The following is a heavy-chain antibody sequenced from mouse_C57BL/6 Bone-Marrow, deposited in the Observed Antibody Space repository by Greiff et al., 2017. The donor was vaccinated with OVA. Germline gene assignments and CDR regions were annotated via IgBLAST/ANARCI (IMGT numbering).Heavy chain of an antibody. J-gene: IGHJ4*01. CDR1: GFTFSSYA. V-gene: IGHV5-4*03. CDR3: GPHAMDY. Sequence: EVNVVESGGGLVKPGGSLKLSCAASGFTFSSYAMSWVRQTPEKRLEWVATISDGGSYTYYPDNVKGRFTISRDNAKNNLYLQMSHLKSEDTAMYYCGPHAMDYWGQGTSVTVSS. CDR2: ISDGGSYT.